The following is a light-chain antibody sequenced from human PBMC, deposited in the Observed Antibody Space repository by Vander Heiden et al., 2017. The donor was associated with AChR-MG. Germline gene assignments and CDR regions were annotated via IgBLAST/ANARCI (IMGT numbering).Light chain of an antibody. J-gene: IGKJ1*01. CDR1: QSVRSRL. Sequence: IVLTQSPGTLSLSPGDRATLACRASQSVRSRLLAWYQQKPGQAPRLLIYGASSRATGIPERFSASGSGADFTLTISSLEPEDFAVYFCLQYGTSPGTFGQGTNVEIK. V-gene: IGKV3-20*01. CDR2: GAS. CDR3: LQYGTSPGT.